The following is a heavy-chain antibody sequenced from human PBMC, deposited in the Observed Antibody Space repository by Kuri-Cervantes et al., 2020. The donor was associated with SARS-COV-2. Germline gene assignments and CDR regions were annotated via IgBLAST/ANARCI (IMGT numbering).Heavy chain of an antibody. CDR3: ALGYWGSGYPRYYYYMDV. CDR2: VKTNSGNT. D-gene: IGHD3-22*01. CDR1: ESTFPNYD. Sequence: ASVKVSCKAPESTFPNYDINWVRQATGQGLEWMGMVKTNSGNTLYAQIFQGRVTITADESTSIAYMELSSLRSEDTAVYYCALGYWGSGYPRYYYYMDVWGKGTTVTVSS. J-gene: IGHJ6*03. V-gene: IGHV1-8*01.